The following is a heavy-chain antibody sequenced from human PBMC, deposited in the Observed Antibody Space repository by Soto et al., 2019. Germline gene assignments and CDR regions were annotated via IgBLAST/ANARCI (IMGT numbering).Heavy chain of an antibody. V-gene: IGHV1-69*02. CDR2: IIPILGIA. J-gene: IGHJ4*02. CDR1: GGTFSSYT. D-gene: IGHD6-13*01. CDR3: AREDIAAAGIVDY. Sequence: QVQLVQSGAEVKKPGSSVKVSCKASGGTFSSYTISWVRQAPGQGLEWMGRIIPILGIANYAQKFQGRVTITADKSTSTAYMELSSLRSEDTAVYYCAREDIAAAGIVDYWGQGTLVTVSS.